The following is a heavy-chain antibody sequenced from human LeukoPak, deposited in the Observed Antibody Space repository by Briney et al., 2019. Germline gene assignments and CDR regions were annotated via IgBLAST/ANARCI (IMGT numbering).Heavy chain of an antibody. CDR3: ARGAPAAEMDYYYYYMDV. CDR1: GYTFTNYY. J-gene: IGHJ6*03. CDR2: INPSGGIP. D-gene: IGHD2-2*01. Sequence: ASVKVSCKASGYTFTNYYIHWVRQAPGQGLEWMGIINPSGGIPSYAPNFQGRVTMSRDTSTNTVYMELSSLTSEDTAVYYCARGAPAAEMDYYYYYMDVWGKGTTVTVSS. V-gene: IGHV1-46*01.